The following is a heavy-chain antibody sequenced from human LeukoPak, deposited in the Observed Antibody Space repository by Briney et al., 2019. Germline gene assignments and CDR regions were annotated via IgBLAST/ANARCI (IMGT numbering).Heavy chain of an antibody. V-gene: IGHV5-51*01. Sequence: GESLKISCKGSGYSFTSYWIGWVRQMPGKGLEWMGIIYPGDSDTRYSPSFQGQVTISADKSISTAYLQWSSLKASDTAMYYCARPDDYGGKPSAFDIWGQGTRVTVSS. CDR3: ARPDDYGGKPSAFDI. CDR2: IYPGDSDT. CDR1: GYSFTSYW. D-gene: IGHD4-23*01. J-gene: IGHJ3*02.